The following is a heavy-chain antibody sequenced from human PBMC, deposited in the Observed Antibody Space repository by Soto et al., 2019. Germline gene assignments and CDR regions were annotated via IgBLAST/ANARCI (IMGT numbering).Heavy chain of an antibody. Sequence: QVQLVQSGAEVKKPGSSVKVSCKASGGTFGSYAISWVRQAPGQGLEWMGGIIPIPGTANYAQKFQGRVTMAADESTGTAYMELSSLRSEDTAVYYCARSQGSSTSLEIYYYYYYGMDVWGQGTTVTVSS. J-gene: IGHJ6*02. CDR1: GGTFGSYA. CDR3: ARSQGSSTSLEIYYYYYYGMDV. D-gene: IGHD2-2*01. CDR2: IIPIPGTA. V-gene: IGHV1-69*01.